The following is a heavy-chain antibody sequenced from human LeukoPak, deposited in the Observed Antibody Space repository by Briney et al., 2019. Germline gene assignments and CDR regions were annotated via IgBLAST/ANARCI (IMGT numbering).Heavy chain of an antibody. CDR1: GYTFTRYG. CDR2: ISAYNGYT. D-gene: IGHD4-17*01. J-gene: IGHJ4*02. V-gene: IGHV1-18*01. Sequence: ASVKVSCKASGYTFTRYGITWVRQAPGQGLEWMAWISAYNGYTNYAEKFQGRVAMTTDTSTSTAYMELRSLRSDDTAVYYCVRDGGWNYGDHPAEYWGQGTLVTVSS. CDR3: VRDGGWNYGDHPAEY.